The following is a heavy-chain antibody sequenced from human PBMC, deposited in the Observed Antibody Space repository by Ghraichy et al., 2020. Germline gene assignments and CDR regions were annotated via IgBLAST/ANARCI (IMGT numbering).Heavy chain of an antibody. CDR2: IYNSGRP. V-gene: IGHV4-59*01. Sequence: QEWIGYIYNSGRPNYNPSLKSRVTISVDTSKNQFSLKRSSETAADTAVYYCARAVVPAAIWLFFYFDYWGQGTLVTVSS. D-gene: IGHD2-2*02. J-gene: IGHJ4*02. CDR3: ARAVVPAAIWLFFYFDY.